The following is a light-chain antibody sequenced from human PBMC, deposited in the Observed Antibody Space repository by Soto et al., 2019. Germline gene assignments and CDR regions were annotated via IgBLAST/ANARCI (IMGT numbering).Light chain of an antibody. CDR3: MQGTHWLPYT. CDR1: QSLAYIDGNTY. CDR2: KVS. Sequence: EVVMTQSPLSLPVTLGQPASISCRSSQSLAYIDGNTYLSWFKQRQGQYPRRLIYKVSNRESGVPDRFSGSGSGTDFTLKISRVEAGDVGVYYCMQGTHWLPYTFGQGTKLAIK. V-gene: IGKV2-30*01. J-gene: IGKJ2*01.